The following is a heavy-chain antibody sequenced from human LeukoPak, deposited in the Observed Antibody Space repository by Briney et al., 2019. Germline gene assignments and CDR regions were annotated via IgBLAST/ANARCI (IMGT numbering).Heavy chain of an antibody. CDR2: ISAYNGNT. Sequence: ASVKVSCKASGYTFTSYGISWVRQAPGQGLEWMGWISAYNGNTNYAQKLQGRVTMTTDTSTSTAYMELRSLRSDDTAVYYCARDELYDSSGYYYGVCWYWGQGTLVTVSS. J-gene: IGHJ4*02. V-gene: IGHV1-18*01. CDR3: ARDELYDSSGYYYGVCWY. CDR1: GYTFTSYG. D-gene: IGHD3-22*01.